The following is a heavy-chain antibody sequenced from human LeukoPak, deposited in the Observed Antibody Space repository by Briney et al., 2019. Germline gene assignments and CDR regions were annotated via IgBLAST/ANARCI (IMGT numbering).Heavy chain of an antibody. J-gene: IGHJ6*04. CDR1: GYSFTSYW. D-gene: IGHD3-9*01. CDR3: ARSLRYDILTGYAYYYGMDV. CDR2: IYPGDSDT. Sequence: GESLKISCKGSGYSFTSYWIGWVRQMPGKGLEWMGIIYPGDSDTRYSPSFQGQVIISADKSISTAYLQWSSLKASDTAMYYCARSLRYDILTGYAYYYGMDVWGKGTTVTVSS. V-gene: IGHV5-51*01.